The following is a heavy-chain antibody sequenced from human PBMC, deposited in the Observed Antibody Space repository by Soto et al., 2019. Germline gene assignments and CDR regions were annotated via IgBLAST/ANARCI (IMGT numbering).Heavy chain of an antibody. V-gene: IGHV3-48*04. J-gene: IGHJ4*02. Sequence: EVQLVESGGGLIQPGGSLRLSCAASGFSFNTYAMNWVRQAPGKGLEWISYISSSSSRIYYADSVKGRFTLSRDNAKNSLYLKMNSLRAEDTAVYYCASDPGIAAAGMDYWGQGNLVTVSS. CDR3: ASDPGIAAAGMDY. CDR1: GFSFNTYA. CDR2: ISSSSSRI. D-gene: IGHD6-25*01.